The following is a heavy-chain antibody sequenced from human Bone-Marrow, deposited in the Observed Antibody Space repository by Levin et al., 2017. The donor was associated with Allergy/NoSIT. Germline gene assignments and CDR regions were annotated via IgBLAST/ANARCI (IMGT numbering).Heavy chain of an antibody. D-gene: IGHD3-3*01. CDR1: GFTFSSYA. CDR3: ARDSIFGVADY. CDR2: ISYDGNK. Sequence: LSGGSLRLSCAASGFTFSSYAMHWVRQAPGKGLEWVAVISYDGNKYYADSVKGRFTISRDNSKNTLYLQMNSLRADDTAVYYCARDSIFGVADYWGQGTLVTVSS. J-gene: IGHJ4*02. V-gene: IGHV3-30*04.